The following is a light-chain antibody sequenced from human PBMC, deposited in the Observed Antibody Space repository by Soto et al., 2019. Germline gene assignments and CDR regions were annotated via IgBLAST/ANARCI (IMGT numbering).Light chain of an antibody. CDR1: SSDVGGYNY. Sequence: QSALTQPASVSGSPGQSVTISCTGTSSDVGGYNYVSRYQQHPGKAPKLMIYEDSKRPSGVSNRFSGSKSGNTASLTISGLQAEDEADYYCCSYAGSSNWVFGGGTKLTVL. V-gene: IGLV2-23*01. J-gene: IGLJ3*02. CDR3: CSYAGSSNWV. CDR2: EDS.